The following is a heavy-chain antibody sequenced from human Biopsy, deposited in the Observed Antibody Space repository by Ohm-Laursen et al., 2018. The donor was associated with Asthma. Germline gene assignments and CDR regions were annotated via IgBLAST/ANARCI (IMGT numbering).Heavy chain of an antibody. V-gene: IGHV1-69*13. Sequence: TVKVSCKAPGGTFSNFDISWVRQAPGHGLEWLGGINTVFGTTNSAQKFQGRVTITVDESTSTVYMEVSSLRSEDTAIYYCARCQVGYSSGWSLLGKKIYYSGMDVWGQGTAVTVS. D-gene: IGHD6-19*01. J-gene: IGHJ6*02. CDR2: INTVFGTT. CDR3: ARCQVGYSSGWSLLGKKIYYSGMDV. CDR1: GGTFSNFD.